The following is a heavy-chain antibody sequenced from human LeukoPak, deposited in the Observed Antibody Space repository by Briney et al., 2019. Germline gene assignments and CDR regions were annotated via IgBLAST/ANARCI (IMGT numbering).Heavy chain of an antibody. CDR2: SRDKGNSYTT. V-gene: IGHV3-72*01. CDR1: GFTFSDHY. Sequence: PGGSLRLSCAASGFTFSDHYIDWVRQAPGKGLEWVGRSRDKGNSYTTAYAASVRGRFTISRDDSKNSLYLQMNSLKIEDTAVYYCARGITVAGKFDYWGQGTLVTVSS. CDR3: ARGITVAGKFDY. D-gene: IGHD6-19*01. J-gene: IGHJ4*02.